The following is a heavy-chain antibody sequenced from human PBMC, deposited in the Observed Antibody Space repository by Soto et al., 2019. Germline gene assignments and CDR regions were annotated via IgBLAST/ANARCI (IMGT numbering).Heavy chain of an antibody. J-gene: IGHJ4*02. D-gene: IGHD2-2*01. CDR2: IYRTGNT. V-gene: IGHV4-30-2*01. CDR3: ARGDYQYSIDY. Sequence: WSWIRQPPGKGLEWLGYIYRTGNTHYSPSLKSRVSISQDRSKNQFSLELTSVTAADTAVYYCARGDYQYSIDYWGQGTLVTVSS.